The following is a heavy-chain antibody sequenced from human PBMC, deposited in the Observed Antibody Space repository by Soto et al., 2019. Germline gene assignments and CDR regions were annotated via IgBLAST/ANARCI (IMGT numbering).Heavy chain of an antibody. CDR3: ASTIAVAGHYYYYGMDV. D-gene: IGHD6-19*01. CDR1: GGSISSYY. V-gene: IGHV4-59*01. Sequence: SETLSLTCTFSGGSISSYYWSWIRQPPGKGLEWIGYIYYSGSTNYNPSLKSRVTISVDTSKNQFSLKLSSVTAADTAVYYCASTIAVAGHYYYYGMDVWGQGTTVTVSS. J-gene: IGHJ6*02. CDR2: IYYSGST.